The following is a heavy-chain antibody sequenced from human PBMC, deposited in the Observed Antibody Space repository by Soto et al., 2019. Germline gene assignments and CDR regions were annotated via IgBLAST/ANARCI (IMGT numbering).Heavy chain of an antibody. CDR2: IIPNLGIA. D-gene: IGHD2-2*01. CDR1: GYTFTGYY. J-gene: IGHJ6*03. Sequence: ASVKVSCKASGYTFTGYYMHWVRQAPGRGLEWMGRIIPNLGIANYAQKFQGRVTITADKSTSTAYMELSSLRSEDTAVYYCARGDCSSTSCYRYYYYMDVWGKGTTVTVSS. CDR3: ARGDCSSTSCYRYYYYMDV. V-gene: IGHV1-69*04.